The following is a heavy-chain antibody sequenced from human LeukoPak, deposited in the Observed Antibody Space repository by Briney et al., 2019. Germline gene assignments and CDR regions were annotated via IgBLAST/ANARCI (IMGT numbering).Heavy chain of an antibody. CDR3: ARGVAPDF. Sequence: GGSLRPSCAASGFTFSSYTMSWVRQAPGKGLEWVSGVSGSGGSTHYADSVKGRFTVSRDNAKKSLYLQMNSLRAEDTAVYYCARGVAPDFWGQGTLVTVSS. CDR1: GFTFSSYT. J-gene: IGHJ4*02. V-gene: IGHV3-23*01. D-gene: IGHD5-12*01. CDR2: VSGSGGST.